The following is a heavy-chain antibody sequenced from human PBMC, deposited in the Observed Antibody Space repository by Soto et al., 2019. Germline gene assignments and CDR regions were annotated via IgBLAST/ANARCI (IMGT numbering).Heavy chain of an antibody. J-gene: IGHJ3*02. CDR1: GFICSSYD. Sequence: GSLRLSCAVSGFICSSYDMSWVRQAPGKGLAWVSTILVAGSQHYEDSVQGRFTISRDTSKNTVFLYMNSLTAGDTAVYYCAKATATGGGAFEIYGQGTMVTVSS. CDR2: ILVAGSQ. CDR3: AKATATGGGAFEI. V-gene: IGHV3-23*01. D-gene: IGHD2-8*02.